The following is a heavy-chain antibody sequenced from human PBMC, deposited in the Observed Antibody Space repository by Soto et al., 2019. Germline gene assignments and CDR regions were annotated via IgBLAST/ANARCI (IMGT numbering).Heavy chain of an antibody. Sequence: ASVKVSCKASGYIFTSYANHWVRQAPGQRLEWMGWINAGNGIANYAQKFQGRVTITADKSTSTAYMELSSLRSEDTAVYYCARDPLNSPYYYDSSGYYPYWGQGTPVTVSS. CDR2: INAGNGIA. CDR1: GYIFTSYA. J-gene: IGHJ4*02. CDR3: ARDPLNSPYYYDSSGYYPY. V-gene: IGHV1-3*01. D-gene: IGHD3-22*01.